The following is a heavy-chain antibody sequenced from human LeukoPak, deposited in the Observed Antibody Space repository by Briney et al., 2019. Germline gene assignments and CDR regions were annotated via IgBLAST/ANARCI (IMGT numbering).Heavy chain of an antibody. CDR1: GFTFSSYA. Sequence: KPGGSMGLSCVGSGFTFSSYAMNWVRQAPGKGLEWVSSISSNNNIYYADSVKGRFTISRDNAKNSLSLQMNSLRGEDTAVYYCGREDCNNVRCYGASDAWGQGTLVTVSS. J-gene: IGHJ5*02. V-gene: IGHV3-69-1*01. D-gene: IGHD2-2*01. CDR3: GREDCNNVRCYGASDA. CDR2: ISSNNNI.